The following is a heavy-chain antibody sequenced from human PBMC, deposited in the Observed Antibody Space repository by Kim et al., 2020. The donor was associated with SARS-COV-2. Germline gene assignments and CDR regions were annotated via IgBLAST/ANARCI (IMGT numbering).Heavy chain of an antibody. CDR3: ARDRSYYYYYGMDV. V-gene: IGHV3-7*01. D-gene: IGHD1-26*01. CDR2: IKQDGSEK. Sequence: GGSLRLSCAASGFTFSSYWMSWVRQAPGKGLEWVANIKQDGSEKYYVDSVKGRFTISRDNAKNSLYLQMNSLRAEDTAVYYCARDRSYYYYYGMDVWGQGPTVTVSS. CDR1: GFTFSSYW. J-gene: IGHJ6*02.